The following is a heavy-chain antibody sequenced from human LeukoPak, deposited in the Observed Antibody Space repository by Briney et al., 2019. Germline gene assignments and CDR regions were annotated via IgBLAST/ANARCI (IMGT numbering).Heavy chain of an antibody. V-gene: IGHV1-2*06. D-gene: IGHD6-19*01. Sequence: ASVKVSCKASGYTFTGYYMHWVRQAPGQGLEWMGRINPSNGGSNYAQKFQGRATMTRDTSISTVYMELSRLTSDDTAVYYCTREGPGSDWATFDSWGQGALVTVSS. CDR3: TREGPGSDWATFDS. J-gene: IGHJ4*02. CDR1: GYTFTGYY. CDR2: INPSNGGS.